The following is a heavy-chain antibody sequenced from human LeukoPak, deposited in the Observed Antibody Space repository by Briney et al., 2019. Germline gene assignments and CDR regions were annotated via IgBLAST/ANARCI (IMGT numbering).Heavy chain of an antibody. CDR3: ARDLSDYYGSGSYRPIDAFDI. CDR1: GASISSYY. D-gene: IGHD3-10*01. V-gene: IGHV4-59*12. J-gene: IGHJ3*02. CDR2: IYHSAST. Sequence: PSETLSLTCTVSGASISSYYWSWIRQPPGKALEWVVYIYHSASTNYNPSLKSRVTISVDTSKNQFSLKLSPVTAADTAVYYCARDLSDYYGSGSYRPIDAFDIWGQGTMVTVSS.